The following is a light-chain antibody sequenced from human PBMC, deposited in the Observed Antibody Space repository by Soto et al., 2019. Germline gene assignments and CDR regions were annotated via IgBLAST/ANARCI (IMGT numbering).Light chain of an antibody. CDR3: QQHNNWPRT. CDR1: QSFSSN. Sequence: EILMTQSPATLSVSPGERAALSCRASQSFSSNLAWYQQKPGQAPRLLIYGASTMATGVPARFSGSWAGELFTLTISLQPDEYFAVYHYQQHNNWPRTFGQGTRLEIK. J-gene: IGKJ5*01. CDR2: GAS. V-gene: IGKV3-15*01.